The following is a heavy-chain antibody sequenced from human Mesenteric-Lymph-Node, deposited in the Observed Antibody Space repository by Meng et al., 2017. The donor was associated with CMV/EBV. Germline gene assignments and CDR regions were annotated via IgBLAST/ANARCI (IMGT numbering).Heavy chain of an antibody. CDR3: AKDSHSNSADY. D-gene: IGHD4-11*01. Sequence: GESLKISCAASGFTFSNYGMHWVRQAPGKGLEWVAYTRYDETYKNYAASVRGRFTISRDNSKNTLYLQMHSLRAEDTAVYYCAKDSHSNSADYWGQGTLVTVSS. J-gene: IGHJ4*02. CDR1: GFTFSNYG. CDR2: TRYDETYK. V-gene: IGHV3-30*02.